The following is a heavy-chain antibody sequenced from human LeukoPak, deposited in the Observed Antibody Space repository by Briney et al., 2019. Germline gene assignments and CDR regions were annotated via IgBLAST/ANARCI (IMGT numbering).Heavy chain of an antibody. Sequence: ASVKVSCKASGYSFTAYYIHWVRQAPGKGLEWVGWINSNTGGTKYAQKFQDRVTVTRDKSISTVHMELSSLRSDDTAVYFCARDALGYNSSSSDWGQGTLVSVSS. CDR2: INSNTGGT. V-gene: IGHV1-2*02. D-gene: IGHD5-24*01. CDR3: ARDALGYNSSSSD. CDR1: GYSFTAYY. J-gene: IGHJ4*02.